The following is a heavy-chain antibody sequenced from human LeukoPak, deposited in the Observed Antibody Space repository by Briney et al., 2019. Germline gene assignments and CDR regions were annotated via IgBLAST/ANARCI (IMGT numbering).Heavy chain of an antibody. CDR1: GFTFSSYS. D-gene: IGHD6-13*01. V-gene: IGHV3-48*02. Sequence: PGGSLRLSCAASGFTFSSYSMNWVRQAPGKGLEWVSYISSSSSTIYYADSVKGRFTISRDNAKNSLYLQMNSLRDEDTAVYYCARAVSSWYSYYYYYMDVWGKGTTVTVSS. CDR3: ARAVSSWYSYYYYYMDV. CDR2: ISSSSSTI. J-gene: IGHJ6*03.